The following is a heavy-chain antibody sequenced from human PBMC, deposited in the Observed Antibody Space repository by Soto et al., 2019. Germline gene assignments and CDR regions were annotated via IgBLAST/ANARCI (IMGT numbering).Heavy chain of an antibody. D-gene: IGHD5-12*01. J-gene: IGHJ4*02. CDR2: IYPSGST. CDR3: VRGRSYSVYDF. CDR1: GGSISGHA. V-gene: IGHV4-4*07. Sequence: SETLSLTCAVSGGSISGHAWIWVRQPAGRGLEWIGHIYPSGSTSYNPSLRSRVTMSLDTSNNQIFLNLTSVTAADTAVFYCVRGRSYSVYDFWGPGTLVTVSS.